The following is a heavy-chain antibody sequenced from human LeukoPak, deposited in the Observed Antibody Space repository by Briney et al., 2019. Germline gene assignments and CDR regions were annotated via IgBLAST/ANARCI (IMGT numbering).Heavy chain of an antibody. V-gene: IGHV3-20*04. CDR2: INWNGDST. D-gene: IGHD4-23*01. Sequence: PGGSLRLSCAASGFTFDDYGMTWVRHAPGKGLEWVSSINWNGDSTHYADSVRGRFTISRDNAKNSLYLQMNSLRAEDTAFYYCARFVDFGGFDYWGQETLVAVSS. CDR3: ARFVDFGGFDY. J-gene: IGHJ4*02. CDR1: GFTFDDYG.